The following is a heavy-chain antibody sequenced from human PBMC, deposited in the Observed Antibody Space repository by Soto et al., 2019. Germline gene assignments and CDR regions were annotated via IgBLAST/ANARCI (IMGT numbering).Heavy chain of an antibody. CDR1: GASIKSYY. J-gene: IGHJ4*02. CDR3: AAAYDY. V-gene: IGHV4-59*01. CDR2: MYYSGTT. D-gene: IGHD2-15*01. Sequence: SETLSLTCTVSGASIKSYYWNWMRQPPGKGLEWIGNMYYSGTTNYNPSLQSRVTFSVDTSKNQFSLKLSSVTAADTAVYYCAAAYDYWGQGTLVTVSS.